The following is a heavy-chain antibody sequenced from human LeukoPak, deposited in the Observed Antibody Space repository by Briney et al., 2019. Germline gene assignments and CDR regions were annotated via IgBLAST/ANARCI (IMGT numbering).Heavy chain of an antibody. CDR2: ISPNSGGT. J-gene: IGHJ4*02. CDR3: ARDSSDYYGSGSSPSYYFDY. D-gene: IGHD3-10*01. V-gene: IGHV1-2*02. CDR1: GYTFTGYY. Sequence: ASVKVSCKASGYTFTGYYMHWVRQAPGQGLEWMGWISPNSGGTNYAQKFQGRVTMTRDTSISTAYMELSRLRSDDTAVYYCARDSSDYYGSGSSPSYYFDYWGQGTLVTVSS.